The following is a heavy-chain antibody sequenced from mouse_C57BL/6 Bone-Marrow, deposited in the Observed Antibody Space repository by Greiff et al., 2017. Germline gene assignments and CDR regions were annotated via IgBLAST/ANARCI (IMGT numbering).Heavy chain of an antibody. CDR1: GYAFTNYL. CDR2: INPGSGGT. Sequence: QVQLQQSGAELVRPGTSVKVSCKASGYAFTNYLIEWVKQRPGKGLEWIGVINPGSGGTNYNEKFKGKATLTADKSSSTAYMQLSSLTSEDSAVYFCARTAQATHYFDYWGQGTTLTVSS. J-gene: IGHJ2*01. CDR3: ARTAQATHYFDY. D-gene: IGHD3-2*02. V-gene: IGHV1-54*01.